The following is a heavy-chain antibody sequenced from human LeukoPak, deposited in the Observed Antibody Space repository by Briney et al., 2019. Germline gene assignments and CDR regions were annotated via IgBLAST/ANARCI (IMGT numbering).Heavy chain of an antibody. Sequence: VQPGGSLRLSCAASGFTFSTFGMAWVRQAAGKGLEWLSYISISTTSIYYADSVKGRFTISRDNAKNSLYLQMNNLRTEDTAMYFCARLTYGDYGSFDSWGQGTLVTVSS. CDR1: GFTFSTFG. J-gene: IGHJ4*02. V-gene: IGHV3-48*04. CDR3: ARLTYGDYGSFDS. D-gene: IGHD4-17*01. CDR2: ISISTTSI.